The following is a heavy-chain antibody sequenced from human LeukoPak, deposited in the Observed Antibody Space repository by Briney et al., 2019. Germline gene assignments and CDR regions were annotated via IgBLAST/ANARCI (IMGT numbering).Heavy chain of an antibody. Sequence: GGSLRLSCSASGFTFSSYAMHWVRQAPGKGLEYVSAISSNGGSTYYADSVKGRFTISRDNSKNTLYLQMNSLRAEDTAVYYCAKSGSGRVGYGDYERSRDYWGQGTLVTVSS. CDR3: AKSGSGRVGYGDYERSRDY. CDR2: ISSNGGST. V-gene: IGHV3-64*04. D-gene: IGHD4-17*01. J-gene: IGHJ4*02. CDR1: GFTFSSYA.